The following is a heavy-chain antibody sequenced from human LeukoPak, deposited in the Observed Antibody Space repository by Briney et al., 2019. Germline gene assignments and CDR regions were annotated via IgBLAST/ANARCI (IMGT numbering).Heavy chain of an antibody. D-gene: IGHD2-15*01. CDR2: VYSGNDGT. V-gene: IGHV3-66*02. Sequence: PGGSLRLSCAASGFTVSTDNMSWVRQVPGKGLEWVSVVYSGNDGTNYADSVRGRFTTSRDDSKNMVYLQMNNLRLEDAAVYYCTKRSRGCYDYWGQGTLVTVSS. CDR1: GFTVSTDN. CDR3: TKRSRGCYDY. J-gene: IGHJ4*02.